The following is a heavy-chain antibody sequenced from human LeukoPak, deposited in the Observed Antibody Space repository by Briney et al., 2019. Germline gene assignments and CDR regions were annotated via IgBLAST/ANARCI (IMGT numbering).Heavy chain of an antibody. CDR1: GFPFSYYA. CDR3: AKVSRGSCYSASDF. V-gene: IGHV3-23*01. J-gene: IGHJ4*02. Sequence: GGALILSYAASGFPFSYYAMSWVRPAPGKGREWGASICDDDSTHYVDSVKGRFTISRDNSKNTLFLQMNSLRGEDTAAYYCAKVSRGSCYSASDFWGQGALVTVSS. D-gene: IGHD2-15*01. CDR2: ICDDDST.